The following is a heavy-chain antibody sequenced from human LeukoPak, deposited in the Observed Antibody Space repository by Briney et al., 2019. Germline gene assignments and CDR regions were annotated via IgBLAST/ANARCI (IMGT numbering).Heavy chain of an antibody. D-gene: IGHD1-26*01. CDR3: ARVVRDYYYGMDV. CDR2: IYYSGST. V-gene: IGHV4-30-4*01. J-gene: IGHJ6*02. Sequence: PSETLSPTCTVSGGSISSGDYYWSWIRQPPGKGLEWIGYIYYSGSTYYNPSLKSRVTISVDTSKNQFSLKLSSVTAADTAVYYCARVVRDYYYGMDVWGQGTTVTVSS. CDR1: GGSISSGDYY.